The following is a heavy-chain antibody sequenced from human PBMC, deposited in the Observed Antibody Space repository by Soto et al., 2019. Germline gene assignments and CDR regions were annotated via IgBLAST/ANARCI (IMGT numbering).Heavy chain of an antibody. Sequence: SVKVSCKASGGTFSSYTISWVRQAPGQGLEWMGRIIPILGIANYAQKFQGRVTITADKSTSTAYMELSSLRSEDTAVYYCARVKRSEIAVAGSWGQGTLVTVSS. D-gene: IGHD6-19*01. V-gene: IGHV1-69*02. CDR2: IIPILGIA. CDR3: ARVKRSEIAVAGS. CDR1: GGTFSSYT. J-gene: IGHJ5*02.